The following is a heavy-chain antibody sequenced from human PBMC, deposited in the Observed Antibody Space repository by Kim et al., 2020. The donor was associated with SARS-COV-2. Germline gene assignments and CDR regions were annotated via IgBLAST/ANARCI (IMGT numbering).Heavy chain of an antibody. J-gene: IGHJ4*02. CDR1: EFTFSSYN. CDR3: VREDSRGGKSDY. V-gene: IGHV3-21*01. D-gene: IGHD3-10*01. Sequence: GGSLRLSCAASEFTFSSYNMKWVRQAPGKGLEWVSTISSSSTYIYYADSVKGRFTISRDNAKNSLYLQMNSLRADDTAVYYCVREDSRGGKSDYWGQGTLVTVST. CDR2: ISSSSTYI.